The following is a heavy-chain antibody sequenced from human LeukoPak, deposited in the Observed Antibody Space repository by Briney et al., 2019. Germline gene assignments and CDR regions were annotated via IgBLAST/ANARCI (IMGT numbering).Heavy chain of an antibody. CDR1: GFTFSSYS. J-gene: IGHJ4*02. CDR3: ARDRGYYDSSGYYKFDY. V-gene: IGHV3-48*04. D-gene: IGHD3-22*01. CDR2: ISSSSSTI. Sequence: GGSLRLSCAASGFTFSSYSMNWVRQAPGKGLEWVSYISSSSSTIYYADSVKGRFTISRDNAKNSLYLQMNSLRAEDTAVYYCARDRGYYDSSGYYKFDYWGQGTQVTVSS.